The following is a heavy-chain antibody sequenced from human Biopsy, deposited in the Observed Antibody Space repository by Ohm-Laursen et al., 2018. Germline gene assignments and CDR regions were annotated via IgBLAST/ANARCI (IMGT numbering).Heavy chain of an antibody. V-gene: IGHV1-2*02. J-gene: IGHJ5*02. CDR1: GGTLSSHG. D-gene: IGHD3-22*01. CDR3: TRGGYYYDSLAYYYWFDP. Sequence: SSVKVSCKASGGTLSSHGISWVRQAPGQGLEWMGWINAKTGDTNYAQKFQGRVTMTRDTSISTAYVDLSSLRSDDTAVYYCTRGGYYYDSLAYYYWFDPWGQGTLVTVSS. CDR2: INAKTGDT.